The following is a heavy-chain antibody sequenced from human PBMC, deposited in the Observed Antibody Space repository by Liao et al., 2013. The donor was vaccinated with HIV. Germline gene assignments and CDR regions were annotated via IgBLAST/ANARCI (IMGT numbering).Heavy chain of an antibody. CDR1: GGSFSAYY. CDR3: ARVTLGRWLTLRHENLGAF. D-gene: IGHD5-24*01. J-gene: IGHJ4*02. Sequence: QVQLQQWGAGLLKPSETLSLTCAVYGGSFSAYYWSWIRQSPGKGLEWIGEINHSGSATYNPSLKSRVTISVDTSRNQFSLNLTSVTAADTAVYFCARVTLGRWLTLRHENLGAFWGQGSLVTVSS. CDR2: INHSGSA. V-gene: IGHV4-34*01.